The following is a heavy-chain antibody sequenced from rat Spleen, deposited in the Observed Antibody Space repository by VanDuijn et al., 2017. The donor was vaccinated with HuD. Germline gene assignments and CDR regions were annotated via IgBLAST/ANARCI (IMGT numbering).Heavy chain of an antibody. CDR1: GFSFSHYG. V-gene: IGHV5-19*01. CDR3: ATYSDDATPPFAD. D-gene: IGHD3-2*01. CDR2: ISPSGGST. Sequence: EVQLVESGGGLVQPGRSMPLSCAASGFSFSHYGMAWVRQAPTKGLEWVASISPSGGSTYYRDSVKGRLTISRDNAKSTLFLQMGSLRSEDTDTYYCATYSDDATPPFADWGRGTLVTVSS. J-gene: IGHJ3*01.